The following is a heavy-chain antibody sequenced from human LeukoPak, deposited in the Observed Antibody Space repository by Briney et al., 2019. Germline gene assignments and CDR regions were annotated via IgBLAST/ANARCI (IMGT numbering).Heavy chain of an antibody. CDR3: AKDPYGGSGSYYDYYYYYYMDV. CDR2: IRYDGSYK. V-gene: IGHV3-30*02. J-gene: IGHJ6*03. D-gene: IGHD3-10*01. Sequence: GGSLRLSCAASGFTFSSYGMHWVRQAPGKGLEWVAFIRYDGSYKYCADSVKGRFTISRDNSKNTLYLQMNSLRAEDTAVYYCAKDPYGGSGSYYDYYYYYYMDVWGKGTTVTISS. CDR1: GFTFSSYG.